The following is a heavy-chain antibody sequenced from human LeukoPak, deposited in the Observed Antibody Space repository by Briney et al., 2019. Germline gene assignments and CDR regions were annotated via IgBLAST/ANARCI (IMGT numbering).Heavy chain of an antibody. CDR2: IYYSGST. D-gene: IGHD2-21*02. Sequence: SETLSLTCTVSGGSISSYYWSWIRQPPGKGLEWIGYIYYSGSTNYNPSLKGRVTISVDTSKNQFSLKLSSVTAAVTAVYYCARGRGGDYEHWGQGTLVTVSS. V-gene: IGHV4-59*01. CDR3: ARGRGGDYEH. J-gene: IGHJ4*02. CDR1: GGSISSYY.